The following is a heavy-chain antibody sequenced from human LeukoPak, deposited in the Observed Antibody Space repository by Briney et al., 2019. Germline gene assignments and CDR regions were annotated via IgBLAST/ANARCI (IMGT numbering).Heavy chain of an antibody. CDR1: GGSISSYY. Sequence: SETLSLTCTVSGGSISSYYWSWIRQPPGKGLEWIGYIYYSGSTNYNPSLKSRVTISVDTSKNQFSLKLSSVTAADTAVYYCARVAVAGSFNYYYYYMDVWGKGTTVTISS. CDR2: IYYSGST. J-gene: IGHJ6*03. V-gene: IGHV4-59*01. D-gene: IGHD6-19*01. CDR3: ARVAVAGSFNYYYYYMDV.